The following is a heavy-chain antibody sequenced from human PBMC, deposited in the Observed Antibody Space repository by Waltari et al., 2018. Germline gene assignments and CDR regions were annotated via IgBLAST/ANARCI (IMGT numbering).Heavy chain of an antibody. CDR2: ISGSGGST. V-gene: IGHV3-23*04. D-gene: IGHD4-17*01. J-gene: IGHJ6*02. CDR1: GFTFSSYA. Sequence: EVQLVESGGGLVQPGGSLRLSCAASGFTFSSYAMSWVRQAPGKGLEWVSAISGSGGSTSYADSVKGRFTISRDNSKNTLYLQMSSLRSEDTAVYYCARAPTVHYYGMDVWGQGTTVTVSS. CDR3: ARAPTVHYYGMDV.